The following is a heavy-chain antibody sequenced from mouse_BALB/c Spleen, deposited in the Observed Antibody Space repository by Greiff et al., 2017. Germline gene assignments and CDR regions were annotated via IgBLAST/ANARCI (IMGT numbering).Heavy chain of an antibody. CDR2: IRNKANGYTT. D-gene: IGHD4-1*01. V-gene: IGHV7-3*02. CDR3: ARSASWDFAY. J-gene: IGHJ3*01. Sequence: EVQLVESGGGLVQPGGSLRLSCATSGFTFTDYYMSWVRQPPGKALKWLGFIRNKANGYTTEYSASVKGRFTISRDNSQSILYLQMNTLRAEDSATYYCARSASWDFAYWGQGTLVTVSA. CDR1: GFTFTDYY.